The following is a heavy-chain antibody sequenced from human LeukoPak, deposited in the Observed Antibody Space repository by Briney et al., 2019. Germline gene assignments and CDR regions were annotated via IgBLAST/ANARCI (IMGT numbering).Heavy chain of an antibody. CDR2: INTNTGNP. CDR1: GYTFTSYA. J-gene: IGHJ3*02. Sequence: GASVKVSCKASGYTFTSYAMNWVRQAPGQGLEWMGWINTNTGNPTYAQGFTGRFVFSLDTSVSTAYLQISSLKAEDTAVYYCASLVTTVTDDAFDIWGQGTMVTVSS. D-gene: IGHD4-17*01. V-gene: IGHV7-4-1*02. CDR3: ASLVTTVTDDAFDI.